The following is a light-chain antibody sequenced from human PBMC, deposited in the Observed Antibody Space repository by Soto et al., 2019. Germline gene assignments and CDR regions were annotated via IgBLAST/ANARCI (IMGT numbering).Light chain of an antibody. CDR2: AAS. V-gene: IGKV1-39*01. CDR1: QSISSY. J-gene: IGKJ1*01. Sequence: DIQMTQSPPSLSSSVGDRVTITCRASQSISSYLNWYQQKPGKAPKLLIYAASSLQSGVPSRFSGSGSGTDFTLTINSLQPEDFATYYCQQSYSTLTWTVGQGTKVAIK. CDR3: QQSYSTLTWT.